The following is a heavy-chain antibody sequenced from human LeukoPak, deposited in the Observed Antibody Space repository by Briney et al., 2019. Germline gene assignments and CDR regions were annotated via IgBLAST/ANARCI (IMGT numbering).Heavy chain of an antibody. CDR1: GFTFSRSW. CDR2: IKEDGSAT. Sequence: GGSLRLSCAASGFTFSRSWMSWVRQTPEKGLEWVANIKEDGSATYYVDSVKGRFTISRDNAKNSLYLQMNSLRVEDTALYYCAKDDEGYYWGQGVVVTVSS. D-gene: IGHD3-3*01. CDR3: AKDDEGYY. V-gene: IGHV3-7*04. J-gene: IGHJ4*02.